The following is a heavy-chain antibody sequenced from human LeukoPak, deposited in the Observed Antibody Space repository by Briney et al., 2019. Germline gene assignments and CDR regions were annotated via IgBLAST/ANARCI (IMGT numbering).Heavy chain of an antibody. CDR1: GFSLSTSGVG. J-gene: IGHJ6*02. Sequence: SGPTLVKPTQTLTLTCSFSGFSLSTSGVGVGWVRQPPGKALEWLALIFWNDDMLYIPSLKSRLTITKDTSKNQVVLTMTNMDPVDTATYYCARMRVSSGWSDYLYVMDVWGQVTTVTVS. CDR3: ARMRVSSGWSDYLYVMDV. D-gene: IGHD6-19*01. CDR2: IFWNDDM. V-gene: IGHV2-5*01.